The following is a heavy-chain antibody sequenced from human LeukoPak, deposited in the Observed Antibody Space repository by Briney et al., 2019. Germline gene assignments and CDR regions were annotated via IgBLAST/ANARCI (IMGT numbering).Heavy chain of an antibody. CDR3: ARFNTGQFDY. D-gene: IGHD2/OR15-2a*01. CDR2: IYHSEIT. Sequence: PSETLSLTCTVSVYSISSGYYWGWIRQPPGKGLEWIASIYHSEITYYNPSLQSRVTMSVDTSKNQFSLKLSSVTAADTAMYYCARFNTGQFDYWGQGTLVTVSS. CDR1: VYSISSGYY. V-gene: IGHV4-38-2*02. J-gene: IGHJ4*02.